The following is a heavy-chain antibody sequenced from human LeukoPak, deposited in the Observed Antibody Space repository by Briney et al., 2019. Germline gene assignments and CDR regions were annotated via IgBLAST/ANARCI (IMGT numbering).Heavy chain of an antibody. CDR3: AKDGKGYGDYGYYFDY. V-gene: IGHV3-30*02. J-gene: IGHJ4*02. CDR2: IRYDGSNK. D-gene: IGHD4-17*01. Sequence: GRSLRLSCAASGFTFDDYAMHWVRQAPGKGLEWVAFIRYDGSNKYYADSVKGRFTISRDNSKNTLYLQMNSLRAEDTAVYYCAKDGKGYGDYGYYFDYWGQGTLVTVSS. CDR1: GFTFDDYA.